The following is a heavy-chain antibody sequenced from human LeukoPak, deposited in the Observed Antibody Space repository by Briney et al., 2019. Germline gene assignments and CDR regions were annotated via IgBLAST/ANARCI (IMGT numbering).Heavy chain of an antibody. CDR3: ARVGEYCTGISCLDY. J-gene: IGHJ4*02. V-gene: IGHV1-2*02. CDR1: GYTFTGYY. CDR2: INPSSGGT. Sequence: ASVKVSCKASGYTFTGYYIHWVRQAPGQGLEWMGWINPSSGGTNYAQKFQGRVTMTRDTSITTAYMELSSLRSDDTAVYYCARVGEYCTGISCLDYWSQGTLVTVSS. D-gene: IGHD2-2*01.